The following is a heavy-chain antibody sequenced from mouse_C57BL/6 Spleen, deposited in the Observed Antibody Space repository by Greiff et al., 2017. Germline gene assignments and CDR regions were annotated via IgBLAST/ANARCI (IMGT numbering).Heavy chain of an antibody. CDR1: GYSITSGYY. CDR2: ISYDGSN. Sequence: EVKLVESGPGLVKPSQSLSLTCSVTGYSITSGYYWNWIRQFPGNKLEWMGYISYDGSNNYNPSLKNRISITRDTSKNQFFLKLNSVTTEDTATYYCARDDGYYHWYFDVWGTGTTVTVSS. V-gene: IGHV3-6*01. J-gene: IGHJ1*03. CDR3: ARDDGYYHWYFDV. D-gene: IGHD2-3*01.